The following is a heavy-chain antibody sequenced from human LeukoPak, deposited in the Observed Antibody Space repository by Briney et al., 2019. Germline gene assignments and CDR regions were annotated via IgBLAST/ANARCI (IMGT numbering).Heavy chain of an antibody. V-gene: IGHV3-30*18. D-gene: IGHD3-3*01. CDR1: GFTFSSYG. J-gene: IGHJ4*02. CDR2: ISYDGSNK. Sequence: GGSLRLSCAASGFTFSSYGMHWVRQAPGKGLEWVAVISYDGSNKYYADSVKGRFTISRDNSKNTLYLQMNCLRAEDTAVYYCAKDFSDFWSGLDYWGQGTLVTVSS. CDR3: AKDFSDFWSGLDY.